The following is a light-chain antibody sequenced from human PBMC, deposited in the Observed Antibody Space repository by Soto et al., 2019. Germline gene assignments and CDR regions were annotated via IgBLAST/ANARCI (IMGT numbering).Light chain of an antibody. CDR1: QSVSGN. V-gene: IGKV3-15*01. CDR3: LQYDRWPPPCT. J-gene: IGKJ1*01. Sequence: EIVMTQSPGTLSVSPGEGATLSCRASQSVSGNLAWYQQRPGQGPRLLIYGASTRAAGIPARFSGSGSGTRFTLTISSLQSEDSASYYCLQYDRWPPPCTFGQGTKVDIK. CDR2: GAS.